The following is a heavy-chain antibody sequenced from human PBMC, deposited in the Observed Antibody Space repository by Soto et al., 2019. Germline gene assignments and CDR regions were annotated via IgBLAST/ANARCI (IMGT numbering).Heavy chain of an antibody. V-gene: IGHV4-34*01. Sequence: SETLSLTCAVYGGSFSGYYWSWIRQPPGKGLEWIGEINHSGSTNYNPSLKSRVTISVDTSKNQFSLKLSSVTAADTAVYYCARGGAVLLWFGELSFDYWGQGTLVTVSS. CDR2: INHSGST. J-gene: IGHJ4*02. CDR1: GGSFSGYY. CDR3: ARGGAVLLWFGELSFDY. D-gene: IGHD3-10*01.